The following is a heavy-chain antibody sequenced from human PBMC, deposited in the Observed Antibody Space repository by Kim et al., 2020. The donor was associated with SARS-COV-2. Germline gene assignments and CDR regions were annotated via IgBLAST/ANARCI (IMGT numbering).Heavy chain of an antibody. CDR3: ARALAYCGGDCPTWVDY. CDR1: GFTFSSYA. J-gene: IGHJ4*02. CDR2: ISYDGSNK. Sequence: GGSLRLSCAASGFTFSSYAMHWVRQAPGKGLEWAAVISYDGSNKYYADSVKGRFTISRDNSKNTLYLQMNSLRAEDTAVYYCARALAYCGGDCPTWVDYWGQGTLVTVSS. V-gene: IGHV3-30*04. D-gene: IGHD2-21*02.